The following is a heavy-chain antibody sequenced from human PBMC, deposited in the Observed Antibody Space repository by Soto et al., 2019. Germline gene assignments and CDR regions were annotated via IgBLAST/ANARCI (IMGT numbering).Heavy chain of an antibody. J-gene: IGHJ6*03. Sequence: GWSLRLSCAASGFTFSSYGMHWVRQAPGKGLEWVAVIWYDGSNKYYADSVKGRFTISRDNSKNTLYLQMNSLRAEDTAVYYCARGVVAALPHYYYYMDVWGKGTTVTVSS. V-gene: IGHV3-33*01. CDR3: ARGVVAALPHYYYYMDV. CDR1: GFTFSSYG. CDR2: IWYDGSNK. D-gene: IGHD6-6*01.